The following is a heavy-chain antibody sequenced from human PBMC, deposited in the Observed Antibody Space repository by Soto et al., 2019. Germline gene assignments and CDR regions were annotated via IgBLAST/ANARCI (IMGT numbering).Heavy chain of an antibody. V-gene: IGHV4-39*01. CDR3: ARLPSRHLVDY. J-gene: IGHJ4*02. Sequence: SETLSLTCTVSGSSINSGGYYWGWIRQPPEKGLEWIGSMFYGVSTYYNPSLKSRVTVSVDTSKNQFSLNLRSVTAADTAVYYCARLPSRHLVDYWGQGTLVTVSS. CDR1: GSSINSGGYY. CDR2: MFYGVST. D-gene: IGHD3-3*02.